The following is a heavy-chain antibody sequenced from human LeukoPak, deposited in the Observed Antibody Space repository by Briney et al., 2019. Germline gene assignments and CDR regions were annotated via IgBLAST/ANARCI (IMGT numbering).Heavy chain of an antibody. CDR3: ASQGGGYGHKY. D-gene: IGHD6-25*01. J-gene: IGHJ4*02. CDR1: GFTFSSYA. Sequence: GGSLRLSCAASGFTFSSYAMSWVRQAPGKGLEWVANIKQDGSEKYYVDSVKGRFTISRDNAKNSLYLQMNSLRAEDTAVYYCASQGGGYGHKYWGQGTLVTVSS. CDR2: IKQDGSEK. V-gene: IGHV3-7*01.